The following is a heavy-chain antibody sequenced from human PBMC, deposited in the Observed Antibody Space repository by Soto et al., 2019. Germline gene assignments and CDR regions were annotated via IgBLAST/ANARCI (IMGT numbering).Heavy chain of an antibody. V-gene: IGHV4-30-4*01. D-gene: IGHD3-22*01. CDR3: ARDLDGLHDDTSGPFPRPG. Sequence: PSETLSLTCTVSGGSISSDDYYWSWNRQAPGRGLEWIGYIHSSGSIYYNPSLKSRATMSIDTAGNQFSLNVSSVTVADTAVYYCARDLDGLHDDTSGPFPRPGWGQRTLVTVS. J-gene: IGHJ1*01. CDR2: IHSSGSI. CDR1: GGSISSDDYY.